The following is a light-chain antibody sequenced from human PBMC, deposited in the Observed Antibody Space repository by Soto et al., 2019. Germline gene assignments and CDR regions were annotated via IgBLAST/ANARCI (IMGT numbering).Light chain of an antibody. V-gene: IGKV2-28*01. CDR3: MQALQTPR. CDR2: LGS. Sequence: DIVMTPSPLSLPVTPGEPASISCRSSQSLLHSNGYNYLDWYLQKPGHPPQLLIDLGSNRASGVPDRFSGSGSGTDCTLNISRVEAEDVGAYYCMQALQTPRFGQGTKLEIK. CDR1: QSLLHSNGYNY. J-gene: IGKJ2*03.